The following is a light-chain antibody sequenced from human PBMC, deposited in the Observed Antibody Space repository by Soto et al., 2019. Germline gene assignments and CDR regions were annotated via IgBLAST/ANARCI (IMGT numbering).Light chain of an antibody. V-gene: IGLV4-69*01. Sequence: QPVLTQSPSASASLGASVKLTCTLSSGHSSYAIAWHQQQPEKGPRYLMKLNSDGSHSKGDGIPDRFSGSSSGAERYLTISSLQSEDEADYYCQTWGTGTLVFGGGTK. CDR2: LNSDGSH. CDR1: SGHSSYA. CDR3: QTWGTGTLV. J-gene: IGLJ2*01.